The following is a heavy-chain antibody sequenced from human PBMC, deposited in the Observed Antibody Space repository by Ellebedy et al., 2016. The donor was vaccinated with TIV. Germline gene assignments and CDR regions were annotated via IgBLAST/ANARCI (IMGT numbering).Heavy chain of an antibody. CDR3: ARVEYSGYEIYYYYGMDV. CDR2: ISSNSSFI. Sequence: GESLKISCAASGFTFSTYNMNWVRQSPGKGLEWVSSISSNSSFIFYADSVKGRFTISRDNANNSLYLQMNSLRAEDTAVYYCARVEYSGYEIYYYYGMDVWGQGTTVTVSS. CDR1: GFTFSTYN. J-gene: IGHJ6*02. V-gene: IGHV3-21*01. D-gene: IGHD5-12*01.